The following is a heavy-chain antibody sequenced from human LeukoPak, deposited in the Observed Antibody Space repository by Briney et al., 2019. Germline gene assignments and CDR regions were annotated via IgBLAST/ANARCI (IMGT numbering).Heavy chain of an antibody. V-gene: IGHV3-30*02. CDR2: IRYDGSNK. CDR3: AQGPPSYFDY. Sequence: PGGSLRLSCAASGFTLSWYGMHCVRQAPAKGLEWPAFIRYDGSNKYYADSVKGRFTISRDKSKNTLYLQMNSLRTDDTAVYYCAQGPPSYFDYWGQGTLVTVSS. J-gene: IGHJ4*02. CDR1: GFTLSWYG.